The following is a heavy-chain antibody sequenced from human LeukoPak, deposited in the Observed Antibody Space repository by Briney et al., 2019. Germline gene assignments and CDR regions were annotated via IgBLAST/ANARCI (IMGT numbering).Heavy chain of an antibody. CDR3: ANHRYCAGVCYSPFDY. V-gene: IGHV1-2*02. J-gene: IGHJ4*02. D-gene: IGHD2-21*01. CDR2: INPNSGGT. Sequence: GATVKVSCKASGYTFTGYYMHWVRQAPGQGLEWMGWINPNSGGTNYAQKFQGRVTMTRDTSISTAYMELSRLRSDDTAVYYCANHRYCAGVCYSPFDYWGQGTPVIVSS. CDR1: GYTFTGYY.